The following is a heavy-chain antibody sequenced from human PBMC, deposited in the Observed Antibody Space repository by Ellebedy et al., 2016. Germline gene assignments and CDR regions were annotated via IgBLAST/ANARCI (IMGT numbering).Heavy chain of an antibody. D-gene: IGHD3-3*01. Sequence: GESLKISCAASGFTFSSYSMNWVRQAPGKGLEWVSYISSSSSTIYYADSVKGRFTISRDNAKSSLYLQMNSLRDEDTAVYYCARVGVLRFLEWPLEDAFDIWGQGTMVTVSS. CDR2: ISSSSSTI. CDR3: ARVGVLRFLEWPLEDAFDI. J-gene: IGHJ3*02. CDR1: GFTFSSYS. V-gene: IGHV3-48*02.